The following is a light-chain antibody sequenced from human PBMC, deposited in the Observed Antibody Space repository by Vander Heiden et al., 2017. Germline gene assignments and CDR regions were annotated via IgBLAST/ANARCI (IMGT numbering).Light chain of an antibody. CDR2: LGS. CDR3: MQALQTPLT. J-gene: IGKJ4*01. Sequence: DIVMTQSPLSLLVTPGEPASISCRSSQSLLHSNGYNYLHWYLQKPGQSPQLLIYLGSNRASGVPDRFSGSGSGTDFTLKISRVEAEDVGVYYCMQALQTPLTFGGGTKVEIK. V-gene: IGKV2-28*01. CDR1: QSLLHSNGYNY.